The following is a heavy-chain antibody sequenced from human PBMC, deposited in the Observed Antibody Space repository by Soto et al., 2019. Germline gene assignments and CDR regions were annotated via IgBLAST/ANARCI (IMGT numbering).Heavy chain of an antibody. CDR1: GCTFSSYA. V-gene: IGHV3-23*01. Sequence: GGSLTLSCAGSGCTFSSYAMSWVRQAKGKGLEWVSAISGSGGSTYYADSVKGRFTISRDNSKNTLYLQMNSLRAEDTAVYYCAKDPEAVLRFLEWLLRPFDYWGQGTLVTVSS. CDR2: ISGSGGST. D-gene: IGHD3-3*01. J-gene: IGHJ4*02. CDR3: AKDPEAVLRFLEWLLRPFDY.